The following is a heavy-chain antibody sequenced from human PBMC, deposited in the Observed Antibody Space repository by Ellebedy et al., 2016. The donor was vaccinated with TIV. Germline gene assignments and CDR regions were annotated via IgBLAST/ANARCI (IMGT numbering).Heavy chain of an antibody. Sequence: MPGGSLRLSCTVPGGSITNYYWSRIRQLPGKGLECLGCIYYTGITNYNPSLESRVTLSVDTSKNQFSLRLTSVTAADTAVYYCGRYYDSSGGSSFDYWGQGTLVTVSS. CDR1: GGSITNYY. CDR2: IYYTGIT. D-gene: IGHD3-22*01. V-gene: IGHV4-59*12. J-gene: IGHJ4*02. CDR3: GRYYDSSGGSSFDY.